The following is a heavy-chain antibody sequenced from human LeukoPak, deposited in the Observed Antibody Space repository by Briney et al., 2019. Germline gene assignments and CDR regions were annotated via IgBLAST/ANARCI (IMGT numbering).Heavy chain of an antibody. J-gene: IGHJ6*03. Sequence: SETLSLTCTVSGGSISSYYWSWIRQPPGKGLEWIGYIYCSGSTNYNPSLKSRVTISVDTSKNQFSLKLSSVTAADTAVYYCARGRRDTAMIIYYYYYYMDVWGKGTTVTISS. V-gene: IGHV4-59*01. CDR1: GGSISSYY. CDR2: IYCSGST. CDR3: ARGRRDTAMIIYYYYYYMDV. D-gene: IGHD5-18*01.